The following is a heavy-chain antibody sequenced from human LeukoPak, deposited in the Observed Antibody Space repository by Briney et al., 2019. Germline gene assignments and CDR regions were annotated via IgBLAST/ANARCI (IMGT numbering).Heavy chain of an antibody. CDR3: AKDPPFFRTLKWLLYTQKTHDAFDI. J-gene: IGHJ3*02. D-gene: IGHD3-3*01. V-gene: IGHV3-23*01. CDR2: ISGSGGST. CDR1: GFTFSSYA. Sequence: GGSLRLSCAASGFTFSSYAMSWVRQAPGKGLEWVSAISGSGGSTYYADSVKGRFTISRDNSKNTLYLQMNSLRAEDTAVYYCAKDPPFFRTLKWLLYTQKTHDAFDIWGQGTMVTVSS.